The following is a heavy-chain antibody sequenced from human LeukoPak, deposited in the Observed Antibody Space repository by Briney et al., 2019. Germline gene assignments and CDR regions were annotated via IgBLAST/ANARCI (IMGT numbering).Heavy chain of an antibody. J-gene: IGHJ4*02. D-gene: IGHD3-22*01. CDR1: GFTFSGSA. Sequence: PGGSLRLSCAASGFTFSGSAMHWVRQASGKGLEWVCRIRSKANSYATAYAVSVKGRFTISRDDSKNTAYLQMNSLKTEDTAVYYCTRFFPDYDVYWGQGTLVTVSS. CDR3: TRFFPDYDVY. V-gene: IGHV3-73*01. CDR2: IRSKANSYAT.